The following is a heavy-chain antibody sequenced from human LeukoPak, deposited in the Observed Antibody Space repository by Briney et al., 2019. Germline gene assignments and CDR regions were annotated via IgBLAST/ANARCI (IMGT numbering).Heavy chain of an antibody. D-gene: IGHD3-22*01. J-gene: IGHJ4*02. CDR3: ARGSSGSTRRYYFDY. CDR2: LYSSGDT. CDR1: GGSISGYY. V-gene: IGHV4-4*07. Sequence: SETLSLTCTVSGGSISGYYWNWVRQPADKGLEWIGRLYSSGDTYYNPSLKSRLTMSIDTSKNQFSLKLRSATAADTAVYYCARGSSGSTRRYYFDYWGQGARVTVSS.